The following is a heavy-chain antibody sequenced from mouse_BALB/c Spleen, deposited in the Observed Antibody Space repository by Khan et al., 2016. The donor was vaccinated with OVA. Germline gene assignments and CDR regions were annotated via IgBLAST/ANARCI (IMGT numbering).Heavy chain of an antibody. CDR2: IDPFSGVT. CDR3: TKNGYVACFAY. Sequence: VQLQQSGPELMKPGASVKISCKASGYSFTTYYIHWFIQSHGQGIEWIGYIDPFSGVTTYNQKFKGKATLTVDKSSSTAYIHLSNLTSEDSAVCYSTKNGYVACFAYWGQGTLVTVSA. J-gene: IGHJ3*01. V-gene: IGHV1S135*01. D-gene: IGHD2-2*01. CDR1: GYSFTTYY.